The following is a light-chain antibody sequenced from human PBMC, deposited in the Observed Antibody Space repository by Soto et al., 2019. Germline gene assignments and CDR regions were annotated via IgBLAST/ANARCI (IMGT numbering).Light chain of an antibody. CDR1: GSNIGSNT. V-gene: IGLV1-44*01. J-gene: IGLJ2*01. Sequence: QSVLTQPPSASGTPGQRVTISCSGSGSNIGSNTVNWYQQLPGTAPKLLISGNNQRPSGVPDRFSGSKSGTSASLAISGLQSEDEADYYCAAWDDNLNGVVFGGGTKLTVL. CDR2: GNN. CDR3: AAWDDNLNGVV.